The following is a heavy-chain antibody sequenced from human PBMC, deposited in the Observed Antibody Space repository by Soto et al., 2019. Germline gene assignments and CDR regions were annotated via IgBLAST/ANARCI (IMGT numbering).Heavy chain of an antibody. CDR2: ISSSSSYI. J-gene: IGHJ4*02. CDR3: ASSDPISDRGETNDY. D-gene: IGHD3-10*01. CDR1: GFTFSSYS. Sequence: PGGSLRLSCAASGFTFSSYSMNWVRQAPGKGLEWVSSISSSSSYIYYADSVKGRFTISRDNAKSSLYLQMNSLRAEDTAVYYCASSDPISDRGETNDYWGQGTLVTVPS. V-gene: IGHV3-21*01.